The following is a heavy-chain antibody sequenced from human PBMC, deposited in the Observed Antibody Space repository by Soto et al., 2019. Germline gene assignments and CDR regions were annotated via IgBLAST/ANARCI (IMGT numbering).Heavy chain of an antibody. J-gene: IGHJ4*02. CDR1: GFTFSSFG. CDR2: ISYDGSNK. V-gene: IGHV3-30*18. Sequence: PGGSLRPSCAASGFTFSSFGMHWVRQAPGKGLEWTAVISYDGSNKYYADSVKGRFTISRDNSKNTLYLQMSSLRAEDTAMYYCAKGDDGGLGLGYCISTSCYADSWGQGTLVTVSS. D-gene: IGHD2-2*01. CDR3: AKGDDGGLGLGYCISTSCYADS.